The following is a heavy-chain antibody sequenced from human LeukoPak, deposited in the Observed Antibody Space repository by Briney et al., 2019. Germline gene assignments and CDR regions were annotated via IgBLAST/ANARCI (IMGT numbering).Heavy chain of an antibody. V-gene: IGHV4-59*01. CDR2: IYYSGNT. J-gene: IGHJ3*02. CDR1: GGSISSYY. D-gene: IGHD6-19*01. CDR3: ARQWITVTSDAFDI. Sequence: SETLSLTCTVSGGSISSYYCTWIRQPPGKGLEWIGYIYYSGNTKYNPSLKSRGTISVDASKNQFSLKLSSVTTADTAVYYCARQWITVTSDAFDIWGQGTMVTVSS.